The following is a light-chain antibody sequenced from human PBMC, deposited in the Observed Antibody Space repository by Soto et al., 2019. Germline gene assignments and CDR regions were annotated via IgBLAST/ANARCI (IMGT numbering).Light chain of an antibody. Sequence: QSALTQPASVSGSPGQSITISCTGTSSDVGSYNLVSWYQQHPGEAPKLMIYEGSKRPSGVSNRFSGSKSGNTASLTISGLQVEDEADYYCCSYAGSSTFGVVFGGGTKLTVL. J-gene: IGLJ2*01. CDR2: EGS. CDR1: SSDVGSYNL. V-gene: IGLV2-23*03. CDR3: CSYAGSSTFGVV.